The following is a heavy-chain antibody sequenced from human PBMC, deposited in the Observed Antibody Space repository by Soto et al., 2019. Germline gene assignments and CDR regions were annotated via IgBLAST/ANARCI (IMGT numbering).Heavy chain of an antibody. Sequence: QVQLVQSGAEVKKPGASVRVSCKASGYTFTSYGITWVRQAPGQGLEWMGWISAYNGNTTYAQKLRGRVTMTTDTSTSTAYMELRSLISDDTAVYYCARSIIGYCSGGSCYAYFDIWGQGTMVTVSS. V-gene: IGHV1-18*01. CDR2: ISAYNGNT. CDR1: GYTFTSYG. CDR3: ARSIIGYCSGGSCYAYFDI. J-gene: IGHJ3*02. D-gene: IGHD2-15*01.